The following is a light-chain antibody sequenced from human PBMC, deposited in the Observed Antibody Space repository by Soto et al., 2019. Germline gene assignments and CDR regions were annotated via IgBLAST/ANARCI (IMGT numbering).Light chain of an antibody. CDR1: QSVSCTY. CDR2: GAS. CDR3: QLYGSATGWT. V-gene: IGKV3-20*01. J-gene: IGKJ1*01. Sequence: DIVLTQSPCTLSLSLGDRATLSCRASQSVSCTYLAWYLQKPSQAPGLLIYGASIRATGIPNMFSGSVSGTDFTLNISRLEPDPVAGYSWQLYGSATGWTFAQENKVDIK.